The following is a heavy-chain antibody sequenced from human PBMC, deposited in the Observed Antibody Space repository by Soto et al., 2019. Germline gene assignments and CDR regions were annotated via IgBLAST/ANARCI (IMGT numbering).Heavy chain of an antibody. J-gene: IGHJ4*02. CDR1: GFTFSDYY. V-gene: IGHV3-11*06. D-gene: IGHD4-17*01. CDR3: ASLSTAEGLDY. Sequence: GGSLRLSCAATGFTFSDYYMSWIRQAPGKGLEWVSYISSSSSYTNYADSVKGRFTISRDNAKNSLYLQMNSLRAEDTAVYYCASLSTAEGLDYWGQGTLVTVSS. CDR2: ISSSSSYT.